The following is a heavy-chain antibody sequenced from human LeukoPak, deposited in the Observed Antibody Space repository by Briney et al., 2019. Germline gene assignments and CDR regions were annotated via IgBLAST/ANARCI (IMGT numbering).Heavy chain of an antibody. CDR3: ARDQGTEGLDY. J-gene: IGHJ4*02. Sequence: ASVKVSCKASGGTFSSYAISWVRQAPGQGLEWMGGIIPIFGTANYAQKFQGRVTITRDTSASTAYMELSSLRSEDTAVYYCARDQGTEGLDYWGQGTLVTVSS. V-gene: IGHV1-69*05. CDR2: IIPIFGTA. CDR1: GGTFSSYA.